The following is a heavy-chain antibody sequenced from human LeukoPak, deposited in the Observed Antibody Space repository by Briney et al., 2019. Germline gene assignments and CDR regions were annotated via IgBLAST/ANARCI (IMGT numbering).Heavy chain of an antibody. Sequence: GGSLRLSCAASGFTFSSYWMHWVRHAPGEGLVWVSRISSDASSTSYADSVKGRFTISRDNAENTLFLQMNSLTAEDTAVYYCARARGYYYDSFDYWGQGTLVTISS. CDR3: ARARGYYYDSFDY. D-gene: IGHD3-22*01. CDR2: ISSDASST. V-gene: IGHV3-74*01. J-gene: IGHJ4*02. CDR1: GFTFSSYW.